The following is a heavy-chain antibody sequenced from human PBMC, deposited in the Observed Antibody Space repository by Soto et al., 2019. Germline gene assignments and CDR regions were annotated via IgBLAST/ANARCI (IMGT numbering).Heavy chain of an antibody. V-gene: IGHV3-23*01. CDR3: AKTFDFWSAYSHSDDAFDF. D-gene: IGHD3-3*01. CDR1: GFTFSSYA. Sequence: ESGGGLVQPGGSLRLSCAASGFTFSSYAMSWVRQAPGKGLKWLSTISGSGGTTYHADSVKGRFTISRDNSKNTLYLQLNSLRAEDTALYYCAKTFDFWSAYSHSDDAFDFWGQGTMVTVSS. CDR2: ISGSGGTT. J-gene: IGHJ3*01.